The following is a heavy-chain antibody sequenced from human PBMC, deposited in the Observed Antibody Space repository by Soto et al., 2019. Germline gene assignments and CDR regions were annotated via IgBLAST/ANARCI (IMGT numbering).Heavy chain of an antibody. J-gene: IGHJ6*02. CDR1: GFTFSSYS. Sequence: GGSLSLSCAASGFTFSSYSMNWVRQAPGKGLEWVSSISSSISYIYYADSVKGRFTISTDNAKNTLYLQMNSLRAEDTAVYYCANSRVGVTFGVASYGMYVPGQVITVTVS. V-gene: IGHV3-21*04. CDR2: ISSSISYI. D-gene: IGHD1-26*01. CDR3: ANSRVGVTFGVASYGMYV.